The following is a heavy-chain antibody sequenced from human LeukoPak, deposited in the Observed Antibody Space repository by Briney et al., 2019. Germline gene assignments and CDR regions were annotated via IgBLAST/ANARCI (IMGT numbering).Heavy chain of an antibody. CDR3: AKDRIVGVTSGIDY. V-gene: IGHV3-30*18. Sequence: GGSLRLSCATSAFTFSSYAMYWVRQAPGKGLEWVAGISYDGSNEYYADSVTGRFTISRDNPQNTLYLLMNSLRAEDTAMYYCAKDRIVGVTSGIDYWGQGTLVTVSS. CDR2: ISYDGSNE. CDR1: AFTFSSYA. J-gene: IGHJ4*02. D-gene: IGHD1-26*01.